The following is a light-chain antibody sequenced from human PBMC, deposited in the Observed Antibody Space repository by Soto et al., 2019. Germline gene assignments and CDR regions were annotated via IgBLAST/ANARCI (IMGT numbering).Light chain of an antibody. CDR1: QSVSSW. Sequence: DIQMTQSPSTLSASVGDIVTITCRASQSVSSWLAWYQQKPGKAPKVLIYKASSLESGVPSRFSGSGSGTEFILTISSLQPDDFATYYCQQYNSYGTFGQGTKVDIK. CDR2: KAS. J-gene: IGKJ2*01. CDR3: QQYNSYGT. V-gene: IGKV1-5*03.